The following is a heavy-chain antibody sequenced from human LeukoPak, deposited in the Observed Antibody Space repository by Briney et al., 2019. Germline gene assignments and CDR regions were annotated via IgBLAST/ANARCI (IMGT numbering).Heavy chain of an antibody. CDR3: AKDLGEHGGSSAPYGMDV. Sequence: GGSLRLSCAASGFIFSRYTINWVRQAPGKGLEWDSGISWNSGSIGYADSVKGRFTISRDNAKNSLYLQMNSLRAEDTALYYCAKDLGEHGGSSAPYGMDVWGQGTTVTVSS. J-gene: IGHJ6*02. D-gene: IGHD2-15*01. CDR1: GFIFSRYT. V-gene: IGHV3-9*01. CDR2: ISWNSGSI.